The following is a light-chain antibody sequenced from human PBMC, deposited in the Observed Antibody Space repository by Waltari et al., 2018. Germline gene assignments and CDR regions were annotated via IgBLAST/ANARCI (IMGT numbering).Light chain of an antibody. Sequence: QSVLTQPPSASGPPGQRLTLSFSGSSSNIGSNTVNWDQQLPGTAPKLLISSNNQRPSGVPDRVPGSKSGTSASLAISGLQSEDEADYYCAAWDDSLNGPLYVFGTGTKVTVL. J-gene: IGLJ1*01. CDR3: AAWDDSLNGPLYV. CDR1: SSNIGSNT. V-gene: IGLV1-44*01. CDR2: SNN.